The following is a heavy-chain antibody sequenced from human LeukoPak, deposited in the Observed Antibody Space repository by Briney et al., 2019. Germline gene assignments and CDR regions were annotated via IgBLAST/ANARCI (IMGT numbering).Heavy chain of an antibody. J-gene: IGHJ3*02. CDR2: ISSSSSTI. CDR1: GFTFSSYS. CDR3: ARDQGIAVAGTLDAFDI. V-gene: IGHV3-48*01. Sequence: TGGSLRLSCAASGFTFSSYSMNWVRQAPGKGLEWVSYISSSSSTIYYADSVKGRFTISRDNAKNSLYLQMNSLRAEDTAVYYCARDQGIAVAGTLDAFDIWGQGAMVTVSS. D-gene: IGHD6-19*01.